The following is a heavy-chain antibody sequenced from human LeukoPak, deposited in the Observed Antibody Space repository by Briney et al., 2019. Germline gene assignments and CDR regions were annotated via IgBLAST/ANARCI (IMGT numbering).Heavy chain of an antibody. J-gene: IGHJ6*02. Sequence: GSLRLSCAASGFTXSXXXXXXVXXAXXXXXXXXXXXXSDGSSTSYADSVKGRFTISRDNAKNTLYLQMNSLRAEDTAVYYCARDPLWFGDYYGMDVWGQGTTVTVSS. CDR2: XXSDGSST. D-gene: IGHD3-10*01. CDR3: ARDPLWFGDYYGMDV. CDR1: GFTXSXXX. V-gene: IGHV3-74*01.